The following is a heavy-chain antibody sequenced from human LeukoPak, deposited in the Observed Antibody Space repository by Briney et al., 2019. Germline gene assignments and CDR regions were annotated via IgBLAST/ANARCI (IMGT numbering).Heavy chain of an antibody. CDR1: GYTFTRYD. CDR2: INPNSGNR. V-gene: IGHV1-8*03. D-gene: IGHD4-17*01. CDR3: ARANGDLDY. Sequence: GASVKVSCKASGYTFTRYDINWVRQATGQGLEWMGWINPNSGNRGYAQKFQGRVSITRDTSTNTAYMELSSLRSDDTAVYYCARANGDLDYWGQGTLVTVSS. J-gene: IGHJ4*02.